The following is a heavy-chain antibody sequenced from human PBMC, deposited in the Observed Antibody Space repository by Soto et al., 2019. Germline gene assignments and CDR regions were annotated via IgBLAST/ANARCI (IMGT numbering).Heavy chain of an antibody. CDR1: GFTFSSYA. D-gene: IGHD1-26*01. CDR2: IYFDGITT. Sequence: QAGGSLRLSCAASGFTFSSYAMSWVRQAPGKGLVWVSRIYFDGITTNYADSVKGRLTVSRDNAKNTVYLHVNTLRDEDTAVYYCARGGAMGVDYWGQGTLVTVSS. CDR3: ARGGAMGVDY. J-gene: IGHJ4*02. V-gene: IGHV3-74*01.